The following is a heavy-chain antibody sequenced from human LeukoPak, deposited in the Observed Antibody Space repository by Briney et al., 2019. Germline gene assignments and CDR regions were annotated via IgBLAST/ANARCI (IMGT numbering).Heavy chain of an antibody. CDR2: ISGSGGSP. D-gene: IGHD7-27*01. J-gene: IGHJ4*02. Sequence: GGSLRLSCAASGFTFSSYAMGWVRQAPGKGLEGGSTISGSGGSPYYEGSVKGRFTISRDNSKNTLYLQMNSLRAEGTAVYYCAKETRPWGYFDYWGQGTLVTVSS. V-gene: IGHV3-23*01. CDR3: AKETRPWGYFDY. CDR1: GFTFSSYA.